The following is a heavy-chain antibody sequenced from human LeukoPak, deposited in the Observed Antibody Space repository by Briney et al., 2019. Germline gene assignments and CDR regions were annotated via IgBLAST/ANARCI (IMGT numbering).Heavy chain of an antibody. CDR1: GGSFSGYY. J-gene: IGHJ4*02. V-gene: IGHV4-34*01. CDR3: ARENYDILTGYYTEYDY. Sequence: SETLSLTCAVYGGSFSGYYWSWIRQPPGKGLEWIGEINHSGSTNYNPSLKSRVTISVDTSKNQFSLKLSSVTAADTAVYYCARENYDILTGYYTEYDYWGQGTLVTVSS. D-gene: IGHD3-9*01. CDR2: INHSGST.